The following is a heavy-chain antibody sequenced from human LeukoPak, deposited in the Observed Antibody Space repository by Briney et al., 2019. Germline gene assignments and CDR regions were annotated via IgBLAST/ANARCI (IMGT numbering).Heavy chain of an antibody. V-gene: IGHV4-59*01. J-gene: IGHJ4*02. CDR2: IYYSGST. CDR3: ARDPYGSGWYDY. CDR1: GGSISSYY. D-gene: IGHD6-19*01. Sequence: SETLSLTCTVSGGSISSYYWSWIRQPPGKGLEWIGYIYYSGSTNYNPSLKSRVTISVDTSKNQFSLKLSSVTAADAAVYYCARDPYGSGWYDYWGQGTLVTVSS.